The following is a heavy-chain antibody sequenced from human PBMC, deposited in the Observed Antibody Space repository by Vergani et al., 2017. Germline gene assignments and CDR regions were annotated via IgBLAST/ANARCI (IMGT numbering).Heavy chain of an antibody. V-gene: IGHV1-69*01. Sequence: QVQLVQSGAEVKKPGSSVKVSCKASGGTFSSYAISWVRQAPGQGLEWMGGIIPIFGTANYAQKFKGRVTITADESTSTAYMELSSLRSEDTAVYYCASGGDIVVVPAAKNWFDPWGQGTLVTVSS. CDR3: ASGGDIVVVPAAKNWFDP. CDR1: GGTFSSYA. J-gene: IGHJ5*02. CDR2: IIPIFGTA. D-gene: IGHD2-2*01.